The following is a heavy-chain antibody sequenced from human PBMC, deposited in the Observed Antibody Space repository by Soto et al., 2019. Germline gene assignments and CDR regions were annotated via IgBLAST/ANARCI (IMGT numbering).Heavy chain of an antibody. D-gene: IGHD3-9*01. V-gene: IGHV3-23*01. CDR2: ISGSGGST. CDR1: GFTFSSYA. J-gene: IGHJ4*02. Sequence: EVQLLESGGGLVQPGGSLRLSCAASGFTFSSYAMSWVRQAPGKGLEWVSAISGSGGSTYYADSVKGRFTISRDNSKNTLYLQMNSLRAEDTAVYYCAKDESLRYFGFGGYYFHYWGQGTLVTVSS. CDR3: AKDESLRYFGFGGYYFHY.